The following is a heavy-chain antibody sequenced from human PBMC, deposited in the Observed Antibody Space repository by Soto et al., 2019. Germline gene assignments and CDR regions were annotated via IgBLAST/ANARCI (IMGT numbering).Heavy chain of an antibody. CDR1: GDTFTSYY. CDR2: INPSGGST. Sequence: ASVKLSCKASGDTFTSYYMHWVRQAPGQGLEWMAIINPSGGSTSYAQKFQGRVTMTRDTSTSTVYMELSSLRSEDTAVYYCARCSSITIFGVVYDYWGQGTLVTVSS. CDR3: ARCSSITIFGVVYDY. J-gene: IGHJ4*02. V-gene: IGHV1-46*01. D-gene: IGHD3-3*01.